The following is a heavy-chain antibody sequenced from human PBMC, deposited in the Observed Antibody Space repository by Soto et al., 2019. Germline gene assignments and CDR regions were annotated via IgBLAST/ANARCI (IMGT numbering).Heavy chain of an antibody. Sequence: QVQLQQWGAGLLKPSETLSLTCAVYGGFVSSGSYYWSWFRQPPWKGLEWIGEMSHCGGTHFNPSLKSRVTISGDTSKNQFTLKMSSETAADKAPYYWACVERGTETTVVEACENWGPGTMVSVSS. V-gene: IGHV4-34*01. J-gene: IGHJ3*02. CDR1: GGFVSSGSYY. D-gene: IGHD1-1*01. CDR2: MSHCGGT. CDR3: ACVERGTETTVVEACEN.